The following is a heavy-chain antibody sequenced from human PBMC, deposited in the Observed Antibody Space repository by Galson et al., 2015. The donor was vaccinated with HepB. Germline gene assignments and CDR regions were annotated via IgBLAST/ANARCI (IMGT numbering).Heavy chain of an antibody. CDR2: ISYDGSNK. Sequence: SLRLSCAASGFTFSSYGMHWVRQAPGKGLEWVAVISYDGSNKYYADSVKGRFTISRDNSKNTLYLQMNSLRAEDTAVYYCACDYYDSSGYPSGFDYWGQGTLVTVSS. D-gene: IGHD3-22*01. CDR3: ACDYYDSSGYPSGFDY. CDR1: GFTFSSYG. V-gene: IGHV3-30*03. J-gene: IGHJ4*02.